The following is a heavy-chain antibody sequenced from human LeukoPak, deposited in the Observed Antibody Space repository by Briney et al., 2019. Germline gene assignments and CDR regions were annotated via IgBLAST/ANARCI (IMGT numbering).Heavy chain of an antibody. CDR1: GFTFDNYW. V-gene: IGHV3-23*01. Sequence: GGSLRLSCAASGFTFDNYWMWWVRQASGKGLEWVSHVRPGDGPTTYAESVKGRFTISRDNSKNTVSLQMNSLRVEDTAVYYCTRDHITSWQIDFWGQGTMVTVSS. J-gene: IGHJ4*02. D-gene: IGHD2-2*01. CDR2: VRPGDGPT. CDR3: TRDHITSWQIDF.